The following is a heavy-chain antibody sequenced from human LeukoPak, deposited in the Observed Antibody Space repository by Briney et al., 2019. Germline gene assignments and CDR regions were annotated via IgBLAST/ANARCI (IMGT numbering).Heavy chain of an antibody. D-gene: IGHD2-2*03. CDR2: IESDGTRT. J-gene: IGHJ6*02. V-gene: IGHV3-74*03. CDR1: GITLSDYW. Sequence: PGGSLRLSCAASGITLSDYWMYWVRQGPGKGLVHVSRIESDGTRTVYADSVKGRFTISRDNAKNTTYLQMNSLRAEDTAVYYCVRGGHKLDIETSRYYYGLDVWGQGTTVTVSS. CDR3: VRGGHKLDIETSRYYYGLDV.